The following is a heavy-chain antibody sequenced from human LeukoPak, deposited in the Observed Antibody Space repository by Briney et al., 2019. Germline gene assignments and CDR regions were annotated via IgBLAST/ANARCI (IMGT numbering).Heavy chain of an antibody. CDR1: GGSFCGYY. J-gene: IGHJ4*02. Sequence: SETLSLTSAVYGGSFCGYYWGWIRQPPGKGLEWSGEINHSGSANYNPSLKSRVTISVAPSKTQFSLKLSSVTVAATAVYYCASGAEYYYDSSGYDYWGQGTLVTVSS. V-gene: IGHV4-34*01. D-gene: IGHD3-22*01. CDR2: INHSGSA. CDR3: ASGAEYYYDSSGYDY.